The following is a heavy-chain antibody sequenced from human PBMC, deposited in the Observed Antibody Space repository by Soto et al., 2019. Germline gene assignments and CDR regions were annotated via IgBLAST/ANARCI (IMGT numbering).Heavy chain of an antibody. V-gene: IGHV4-59*01. CDR3: ARDFGGGYYDSSGYFSAFDI. CDR2: IYYSGST. CDR1: GGSISSYY. Sequence: SATLSLTCTVSGGSISSYYWSWIRQPPGKGLEWIGYIYYSGSTNYNPSLKSRVTISVDTSKNQFSLKLSSVTAADTAVYYCARDFGGGYYDSSGYFSAFDIWGQGTMVTVSS. D-gene: IGHD3-22*01. J-gene: IGHJ3*02.